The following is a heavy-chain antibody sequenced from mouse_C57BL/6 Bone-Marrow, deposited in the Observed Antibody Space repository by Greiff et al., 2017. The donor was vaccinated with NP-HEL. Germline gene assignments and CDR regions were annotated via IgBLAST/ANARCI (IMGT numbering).Heavy chain of an antibody. CDR1: GFTFSSYA. J-gene: IGHJ2*01. V-gene: IGHV5-9-1*02. Sequence: EVKLMESGAGLVKPGGSLKLSCAASGFTFSSYAMSWVRQTPEKRLEWVAYISSGGDYIYYADNVKGRFTISRDNARNTLYLQMSSLKSEDTAMYYCTREPYYYDIWGQGTTLTVSS. CDR2: ISSGGDYI. CDR3: TREPYYYDI.